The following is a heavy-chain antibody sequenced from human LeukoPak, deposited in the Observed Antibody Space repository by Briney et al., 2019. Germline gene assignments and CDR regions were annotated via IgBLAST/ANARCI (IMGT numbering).Heavy chain of an antibody. CDR2: ISSSGFST. CDR3: ARGKRRFDY. CDR1: GFNFSDYY. V-gene: IGHV3-11*01. Sequence: PGGSLRLSCAASGFNFSDYYMSWIRQAPGKELEWVSYISSSGFSTYYAGSVKGRFTISRDNARNSLYLQMNSLAPEDTALYYCARGKRRFDYWGQGTLVSVSS. J-gene: IGHJ4*02.